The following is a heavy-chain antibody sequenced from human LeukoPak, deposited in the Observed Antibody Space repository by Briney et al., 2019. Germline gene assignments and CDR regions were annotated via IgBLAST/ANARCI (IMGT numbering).Heavy chain of an antibody. CDR2: MNPNSGNT. CDR3: ARGPWRVGAFDI. J-gene: IGHJ3*02. Sequence: ASVKVSCKASGGTFSSYAISWVRQAPGQGLEWMGWMNPNSGNTGYAQKFQGRVTITRNTSISTAYMELGSLRSEDTAVYYCARGPWRVGAFDIWGQGTMVTVSS. CDR1: GGTFSSYA. D-gene: IGHD3-3*01. V-gene: IGHV1-8*03.